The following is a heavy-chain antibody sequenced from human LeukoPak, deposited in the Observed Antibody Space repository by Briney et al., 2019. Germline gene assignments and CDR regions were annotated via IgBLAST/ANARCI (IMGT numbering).Heavy chain of an antibody. CDR3: ATGVGYCSSTSCYYYYYYMDV. CDR1: GFTFSSYG. V-gene: IGHV3-30*02. Sequence: GGSLRLSCAASGFTFSSYGMHWVRQAPGRGLEWVAFIRYDGSNKYYADSVKGRFTTSRDNSKNTLYLQMNSLRAEDTAVYYCATGVGYCSSTSCYYYYYYMDVWGKGTTVTVSS. CDR2: IRYDGSNK. D-gene: IGHD2-2*01. J-gene: IGHJ6*03.